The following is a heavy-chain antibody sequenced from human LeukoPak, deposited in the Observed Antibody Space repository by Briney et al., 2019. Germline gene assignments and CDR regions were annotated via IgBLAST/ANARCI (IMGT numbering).Heavy chain of an antibody. V-gene: IGHV3-7*01. CDR2: IKQDGSEK. CDR1: GFTFSSYW. D-gene: IGHD3-22*01. CDR3: ARLTYYYDSRTFDY. J-gene: IGHJ4*02. Sequence: GGSLRLSCAASGFTFSSYWMSWVRQAPGKGLEWVANIKQDGSEKYYVDSVKGRFTISRDNAKNSLYLQMNSLRAEDTAVYYCARLTYYYDSRTFDYWGQGALVTASS.